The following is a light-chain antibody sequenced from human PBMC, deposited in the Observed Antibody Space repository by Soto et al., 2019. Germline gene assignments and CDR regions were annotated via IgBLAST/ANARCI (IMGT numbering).Light chain of an antibody. Sequence: QSALTQPPSASGSPGQSVAISCSGSTNLDDNFVSWYQHHPGKAPKLIIYETIKRPSGVPDRFSGSKSGNTASLAVSGLQAEDEADYYCSSYAGNSNLDVIFGGGTKLTVL. J-gene: IGLJ2*01. CDR1: TNLDDNF. V-gene: IGLV2-8*01. CDR3: SSYAGNSNLDVI. CDR2: ETI.